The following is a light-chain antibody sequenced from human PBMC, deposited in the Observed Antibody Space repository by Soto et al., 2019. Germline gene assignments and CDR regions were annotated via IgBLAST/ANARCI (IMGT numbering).Light chain of an antibody. CDR3: QNYHKAPFT. CDR2: DAS. CDR1: QSVSSY. J-gene: IGKJ3*01. Sequence: EIVLTQSPATLSLSPGERATLSCRASQSVSSYLAWYQQKPGQAPRLLIYDASNRATGIPARFSGSGSGTDFTLTISSLEPEDFAVYYCQNYHKAPFTFGPGTKVDIK. V-gene: IGKV3-11*01.